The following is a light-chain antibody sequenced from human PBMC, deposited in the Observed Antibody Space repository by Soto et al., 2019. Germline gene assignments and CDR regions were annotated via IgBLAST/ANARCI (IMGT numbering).Light chain of an antibody. CDR1: QGISSA. CDR3: QQFNNYPRT. J-gene: IGKJ4*02. CDR2: DAS. V-gene: IGKV1D-13*01. Sequence: AIQLTQSPSSLSASVGDRVSITCRASQGISSALAWYQQKPGKAPKLLIYDASSLESGVPSRFSGSGSGTDFTLTISSLQPEDSATYSCQQFNNYPRTFGGGTKVEIK.